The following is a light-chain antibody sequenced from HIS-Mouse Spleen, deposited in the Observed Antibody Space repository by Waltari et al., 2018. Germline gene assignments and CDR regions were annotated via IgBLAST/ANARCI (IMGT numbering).Light chain of an antibody. V-gene: IGLV3-1*01. CDR2: QDS. CDR3: QAWDSSTGVV. J-gene: IGLJ2*01. CDR1: KFGAKY. Sequence: SYELTQPPSVSVSPGQTASITCPGDKFGAKYACWYQQKPGQSPVLVIYQDSKRPSGIPERFSGSNSGNTATLTISGTQAMDEADYYCQAWDSSTGVVFGGGTKLTVL.